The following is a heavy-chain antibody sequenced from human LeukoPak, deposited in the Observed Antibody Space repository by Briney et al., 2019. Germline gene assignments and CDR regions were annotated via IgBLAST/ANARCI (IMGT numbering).Heavy chain of an antibody. CDR3: ARSLIGEYQLLQADYYYYYYMDV. CDR2: IIPIFGTA. D-gene: IGHD2-2*01. V-gene: IGHV1-69*13. CDR1: GGTFSSYA. Sequence: GASVKVSCKASGGTFSSYAISWVRQAPGQGLEWMGGIIPIFGTANYAQKFQGRVTITADESTSTAYMELSSLRSEDTAVYYCARSLIGEYQLLQADYYYYYYMDVWGKGTTVTISS. J-gene: IGHJ6*03.